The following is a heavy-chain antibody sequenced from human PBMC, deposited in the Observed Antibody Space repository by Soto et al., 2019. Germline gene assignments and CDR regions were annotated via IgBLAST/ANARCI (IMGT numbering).Heavy chain of an antibody. CDR1: GFTFSSYW. D-gene: IGHD2-15*01. J-gene: IGHJ6*02. Sequence: PGGSLRLSCAASGFTFSSYWMHWVRQAPGKGLVWVSRINSDGSSTSYADSVKGRFTISRDNAKNTLYLQMNSLRAEDTAVYYCASRLRYCSGGSCYSHKYYYYGMDVWGQGTTVTVSS. CDR3: ASRLRYCSGGSCYSHKYYYYGMDV. V-gene: IGHV3-74*01. CDR2: INSDGSST.